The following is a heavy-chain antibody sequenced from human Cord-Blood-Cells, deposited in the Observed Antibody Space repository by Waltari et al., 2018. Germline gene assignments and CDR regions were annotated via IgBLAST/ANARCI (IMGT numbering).Heavy chain of an antibody. D-gene: IGHD2-15*01. CDR3: AKSRGGSCYYYGMDV. J-gene: IGHJ6*02. Sequence: QVQLQQWGAGLLKPSETLSLTCAVYGGSFSGYYWSWIRQPPGKGLEWIGEINHSGRTNYNPSLKSRVTISVDTSKNQFSLKLSSVTAADTAVYYCAKSRGGSCYYYGMDVWGQGTTVTVSS. CDR1: GGSFSGYY. V-gene: IGHV4-34*01. CDR2: INHSGRT.